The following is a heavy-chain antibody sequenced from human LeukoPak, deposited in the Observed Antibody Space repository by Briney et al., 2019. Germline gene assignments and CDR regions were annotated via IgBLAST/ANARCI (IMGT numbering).Heavy chain of an antibody. D-gene: IGHD3-22*01. Sequence: GGSLRLSCAASGFTFSSYAMHWVRQAPGKGLEWVAVISYDGSNKYYADSVKGRFTISRDNSKNTLYLQMNSLRAEDTAVYYCARDSKSNTRSSSARRDNWFDPWGQGTLVTVSS. V-gene: IGHV3-30-3*01. J-gene: IGHJ5*02. CDR1: GFTFSSYA. CDR3: ARDSKSNTRSSSARRDNWFDP. CDR2: ISYDGSNK.